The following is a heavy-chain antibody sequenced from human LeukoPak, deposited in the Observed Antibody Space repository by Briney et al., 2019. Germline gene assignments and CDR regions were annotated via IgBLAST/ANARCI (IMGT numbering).Heavy chain of an antibody. CDR2: IRPDATDG. Sequence: PGGSLRLSCAASGFTFSHYWMAWVRQAPGQGLECVAFIRPDATDGSYVNSVKGRFTISRDNAKNSLYLQLNSLRAEDTAVYFCARADWGSIDYWGQGALVTVSS. J-gene: IGHJ4*02. D-gene: IGHD7-27*01. CDR1: GFTFSHYW. CDR3: ARADWGSIDY. V-gene: IGHV3-7*01.